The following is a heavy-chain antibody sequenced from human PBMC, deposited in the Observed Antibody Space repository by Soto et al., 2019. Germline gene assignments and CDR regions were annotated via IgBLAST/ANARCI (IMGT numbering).Heavy chain of an antibody. CDR2: IHHSGSI. CDR3: AREDDGGDSLDV. D-gene: IGHD2-21*02. J-gene: IGHJ6*02. V-gene: IGHV4-30-4*08. CDR1: GGSIRSDYYH. Sequence: TLSLTCTVSGGSIRSDYYHWTWIRQSPGKGLGWIGYIHHSGSILYNPSLKSRVTISVDTSKNQFSLHLSSVTAADTAVYFCAREDDGGDSLDVWGQGTTVTVSS.